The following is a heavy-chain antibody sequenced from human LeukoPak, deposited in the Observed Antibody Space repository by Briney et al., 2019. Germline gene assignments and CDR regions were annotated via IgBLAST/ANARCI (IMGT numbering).Heavy chain of an antibody. CDR1: GGTFSNYA. CDR2: IIPIFGTA. J-gene: IGHJ4*02. CDR3: ARGVVPAAVN. D-gene: IGHD2-2*01. Sequence: PVKVSCKASGGTFSNYAISWVRQAPGQGLEWMGGIIPIFGTANYAQKFQGRVTITADESTSTAYMELSSLRSEDTAVYYCARGVVPAAVNWGQGTLVTVSS. V-gene: IGHV1-69*13.